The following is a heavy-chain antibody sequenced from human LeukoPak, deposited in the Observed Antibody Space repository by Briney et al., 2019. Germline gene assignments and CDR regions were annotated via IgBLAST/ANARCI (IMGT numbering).Heavy chain of an antibody. J-gene: IGHJ6*03. V-gene: IGHV4-31*03. CDR1: GGSLSSGGYY. Sequence: PSETLSLTCTVSGGSLSSGGYYWSWIRQHPGKGLEWIGYIYYSGSTYYNPSLKSRVTISVDTSKNQFSLKLSSVTAADTAVYYCAREVIAAAGSDTYYYYYMDVWGKGTTVTVSS. CDR3: AREVIAAAGSDTYYYYYMDV. D-gene: IGHD6-13*01. CDR2: IYYSGST.